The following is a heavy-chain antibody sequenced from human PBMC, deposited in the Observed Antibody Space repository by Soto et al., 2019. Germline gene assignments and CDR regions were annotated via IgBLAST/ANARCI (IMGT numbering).Heavy chain of an antibody. V-gene: IGHV1-3*01. CDR2: INAGNGNT. D-gene: IGHD3-22*01. CDR1: GYTFTSYA. J-gene: IGHJ6*02. Sequence: QVQLVQSGAEVKKPVASVKVSCKSSGYTFTSYAVHWVRQAPGQRLEWMAWINAGNGNTKYSQKFQGRVTITRDTSSSTAFLELGSLRSEVTAVYFCARDFSLEVSSGYSDYYYYGMDVWGQGTKVTVSS. CDR3: ARDFSLEVSSGYSDYYYYGMDV.